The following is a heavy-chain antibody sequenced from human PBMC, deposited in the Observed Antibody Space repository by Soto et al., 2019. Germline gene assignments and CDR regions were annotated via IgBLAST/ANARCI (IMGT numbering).Heavy chain of an antibody. D-gene: IGHD6-6*01. J-gene: IGHJ3*02. Sequence: EVQLVESGGGLVQPGGSLRLSCAASGFTFNAYWMTWVRQAPGKGLEWVANINRDGTEKNYVDSVKGRFTVSRDNAKNSLHLQMYSLRAEDTAVYYCVRDRTEYGSYGRSYYDVFDIWGQGTKVTVSS. CDR3: VRDRTEYGSYGRSYYDVFDI. CDR1: GFTFNAYW. V-gene: IGHV3-7*05. CDR2: INRDGTEK.